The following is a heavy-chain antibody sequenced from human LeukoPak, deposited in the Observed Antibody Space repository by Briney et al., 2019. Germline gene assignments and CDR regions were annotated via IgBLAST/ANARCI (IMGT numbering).Heavy chain of an antibody. CDR3: ARVGAVAGHRWSDEY. V-gene: IGHV1-18*01. CDR1: GYTFTSYG. D-gene: IGHD6-19*01. CDR2: VSPYNGNT. J-gene: IGHJ4*02. Sequence: GASVKVSCKASGYTFTSYGISWVRQAPGQGLEWMGWVSPYNGNTSYAQKLQGRVTMTTDTSTSTAYMELRSLRSDDTAVYYCARVGAVAGHRWSDEYWGQGTLVTVSS.